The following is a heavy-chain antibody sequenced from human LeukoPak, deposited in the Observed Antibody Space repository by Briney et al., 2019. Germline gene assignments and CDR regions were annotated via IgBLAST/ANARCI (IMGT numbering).Heavy chain of an antibody. V-gene: IGHV4-59*12. J-gene: IGHJ4*02. Sequence: PSETLPLTCTVSGGSISSNYWSWIRQPPGKGLEWIGYFYYSGRTNYNPSLKSRVTISVDTSKNQFSLRLSSVTAADTAVYYCARRYFWSGYYTRDYWGQGTLVTVSS. CDR1: GGSISSNY. D-gene: IGHD3-3*01. CDR2: FYYSGRT. CDR3: ARRYFWSGYYTRDY.